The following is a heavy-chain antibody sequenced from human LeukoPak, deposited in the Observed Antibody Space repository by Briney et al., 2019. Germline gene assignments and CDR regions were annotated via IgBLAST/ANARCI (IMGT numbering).Heavy chain of an antibody. Sequence: PSETLSLTCTVSGSFISSFYWSWIRQPAGKGLEWIGRISTSGSTNYNPSLKSRVTMSLDTSKNQFSLKLTSVTAADTAVYYCARASYYYGSGSYYNPWFDPWGQGTLVTVSS. CDR2: ISTSGST. CDR1: GSFISSFY. J-gene: IGHJ5*02. V-gene: IGHV4-4*07. CDR3: ARASYYYGSGSYYNPWFDP. D-gene: IGHD3-10*01.